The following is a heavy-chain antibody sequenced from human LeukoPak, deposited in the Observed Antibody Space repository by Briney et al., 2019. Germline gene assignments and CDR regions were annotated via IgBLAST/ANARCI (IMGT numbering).Heavy chain of an antibody. CDR3: ARETRYCSITSCYTDY. CDR1: GYTFTSYD. CDR2: MHPNSGNT. Sequence: ASVKVSCKASGYTFTSYDINWVRQATGQGLEWMGWMHPNSGNTGYAQNFQGRVTMTRNTSISTAYMELSSLRSEDTAVYYCARETRYCSITSCYTDYGGREPLAPVSS. D-gene: IGHD2-2*02. J-gene: IGHJ4*02. V-gene: IGHV1-8*01.